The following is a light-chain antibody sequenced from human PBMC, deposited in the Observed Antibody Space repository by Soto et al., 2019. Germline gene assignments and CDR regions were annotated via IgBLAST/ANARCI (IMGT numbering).Light chain of an antibody. Sequence: ETVMTQSPATLSVSPGERATLSCRASQGLCTNLAWYQQRPGQAPRLLIYAASTRATGVPARFSGSGSETESTLTITTLQSEDLAVYYCQQYNHVPLYFGLSTK. V-gene: IGKV3-15*01. J-gene: IGKJ1*01. CDR3: QQYNHVPLY. CDR1: QGLCTN. CDR2: AAS.